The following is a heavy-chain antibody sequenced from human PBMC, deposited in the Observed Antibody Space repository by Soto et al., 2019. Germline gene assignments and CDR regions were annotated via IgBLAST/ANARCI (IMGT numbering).Heavy chain of an antibody. CDR2: VYYSGGA. D-gene: IGHD2-21*01. V-gene: IGHV4-39*01. CDR3: GRVVEGATRHTDFDS. Sequence: ETLSLTCAVSGVSIHNSHSFWGWIRQPPGKGLEFIANVYYSGGAHYNPSFKSRVTISVDTATNQVSLRMSSVTAADTAVYFCGRVVEGATRHTDFDSWGQGTLVTVSS. CDR1: GVSIHNSHSF. J-gene: IGHJ5*01.